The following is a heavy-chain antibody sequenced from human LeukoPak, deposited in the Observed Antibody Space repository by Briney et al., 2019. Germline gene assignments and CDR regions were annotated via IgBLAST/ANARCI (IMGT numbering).Heavy chain of an antibody. CDR3: ARAGGIAARPDY. CDR1: GYTFTVYY. Sequence: ASVKVSCKASGYTFTVYYMHWVRQAPGQGLEWMGWISAYNGNTNYAQKLQGRVTMTTDTSTSTAYMELRSLRSDDTAVYYCARAGGIAARPDYWGQGTLVTVSS. D-gene: IGHD6-6*01. V-gene: IGHV1-18*04. J-gene: IGHJ4*02. CDR2: ISAYNGNT.